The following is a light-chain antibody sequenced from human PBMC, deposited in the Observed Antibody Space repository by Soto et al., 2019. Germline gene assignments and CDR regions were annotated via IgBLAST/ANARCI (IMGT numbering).Light chain of an antibody. J-gene: IGKJ2*01. CDR1: QKISTY. CDR2: AAS. V-gene: IGKV1-39*01. Sequence: DIKMTQSPSTLSASVGDSVTITCRASQKISTYLSWFKQRPGRAPDLLIFAASILHSGVPSRFSGSGSATHFTLTITGLQPEDFATYYCQQTDSSPYTFGQGTKLEI. CDR3: QQTDSSPYT.